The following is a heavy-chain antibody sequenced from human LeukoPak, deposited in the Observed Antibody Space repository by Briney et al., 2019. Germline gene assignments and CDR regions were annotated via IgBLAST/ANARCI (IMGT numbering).Heavy chain of an antibody. V-gene: IGHV1-46*01. CDR1: GYTFTSNY. CDR2: IYPRDGST. CDR3: ARDQEGFDY. Sequence: ASVKVSCKASGYTFTSNYIHWVRQAPGQGLEWMGMIYPRDGSTCYAQKFQGRVTATRDTSTSTVHMELRGLRSEDTAVYYCARDQEGFDYWGQGTLVTVSS. J-gene: IGHJ4*02.